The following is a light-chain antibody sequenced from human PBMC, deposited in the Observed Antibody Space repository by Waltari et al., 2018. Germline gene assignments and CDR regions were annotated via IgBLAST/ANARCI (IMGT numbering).Light chain of an antibody. CDR3: ATWDDGLNGWV. J-gene: IGLJ3*02. Sequence: QSVLTQSPSASGTPGQRVAISCSGSSSNIGSSTVTWYQQLPGTAPKLLIYNTNPRPSGVPDRFSGSKSGTSASLAVSGLQSGDEADYYCATWDDGLNGWVFGGGTKLTVL. CDR1: SSNIGSST. CDR2: NTN. V-gene: IGLV1-44*01.